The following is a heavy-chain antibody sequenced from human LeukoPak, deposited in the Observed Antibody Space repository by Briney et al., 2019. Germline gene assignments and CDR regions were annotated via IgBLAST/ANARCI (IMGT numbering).Heavy chain of an antibody. D-gene: IGHD2-15*01. CDR1: FYSISSGYD. J-gene: IGHJ4*02. V-gene: IGHV4-38-2*02. CDR2: MYHGGST. CDR3: ARGGGSYYHDY. Sequence: SETLSLTCTVSFYSISSGYDWGWIRQPPGKGLEWIGSMYHGGSTYYTPSLKSRVTMSLDTSKNQFSLKLSSVTAADTAVYYCARGGGSYYHDYWGQGTLVTVSS.